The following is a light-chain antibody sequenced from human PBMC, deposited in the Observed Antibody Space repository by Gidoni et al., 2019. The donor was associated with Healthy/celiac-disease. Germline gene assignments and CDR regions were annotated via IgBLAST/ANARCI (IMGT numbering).Light chain of an antibody. J-gene: IGKJ2*03. CDR3: QQLNSYPYS. CDR1: QGISSY. V-gene: IGKV1-9*01. CDR2: AAS. Sequence: DIQLTQSPSFLSASVGDRVTITFRASQGISSYLGWYQQKPGKAPKLLIYAASTLQSGVPSRLSGSGSGTEFTLTISSLQPEDFATYYCQQLNSYPYSFGQGTKLEIK.